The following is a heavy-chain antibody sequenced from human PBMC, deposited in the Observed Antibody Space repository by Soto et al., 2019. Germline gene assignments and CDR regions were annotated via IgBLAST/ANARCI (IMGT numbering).Heavy chain of an antibody. CDR1: EVSLSTSGVG. CDR2: IYWDDGK. J-gene: IGHJ4*02. V-gene: IGHV2-5*02. Sequence: GPTLVNPTHTVTLTVTFSEVSLSTSGVGVALTGRPPGKALEWLALIYWDDGKRYSPSLKTRLNITKDTSKNQVVLTLTNVEPVDTAAYYCARGTRALITSFFAYWGQGIPVTVSS. CDR3: ARGTRALITSFFAY. D-gene: IGHD1-20*01.